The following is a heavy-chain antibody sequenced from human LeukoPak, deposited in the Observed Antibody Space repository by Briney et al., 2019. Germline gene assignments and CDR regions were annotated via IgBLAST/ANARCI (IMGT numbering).Heavy chain of an antibody. CDR2: INPNSGGT. J-gene: IGHJ6*02. Sequence: ASVKVSCKASGYTFTGYYMHWVRQAPGQGLEWMGWINPNSGGTIYAQKFQGRVTMTRDTSISTAYMELSRLRSDDTAVYYCATPSGYSSGWYSYYYGMDVWGQGTTVTVSS. CDR1: GYTFTGYY. CDR3: ATPSGYSSGWYSYYYGMDV. V-gene: IGHV1-2*02. D-gene: IGHD6-19*01.